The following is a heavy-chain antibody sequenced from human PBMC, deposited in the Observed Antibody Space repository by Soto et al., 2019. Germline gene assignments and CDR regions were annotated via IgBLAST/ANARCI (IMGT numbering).Heavy chain of an antibody. CDR3: ARVGSSGWSPDY. J-gene: IGHJ4*02. D-gene: IGHD6-19*01. V-gene: IGHV4-59*11. CDR2: IFYSGST. Sequence: SETLSRTCSVSGGSISGHSCTCIRQSPGKGLEWIGYIFYSGSTNYNPSLKSRVTISVDTSKNQFSLKMSSVTAADTAVYYCARVGSSGWSPDYWGRGTLVTVSS. CDR1: GGSISGHS.